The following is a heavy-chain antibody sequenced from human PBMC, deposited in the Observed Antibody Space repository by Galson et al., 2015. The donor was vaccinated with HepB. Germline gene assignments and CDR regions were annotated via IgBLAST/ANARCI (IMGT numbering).Heavy chain of an antibody. D-gene: IGHD3-22*01. J-gene: IGHJ4*02. CDR2: IDPNDSYT. V-gene: IGHV5-10-1*01. Sequence: SGAEVKKPGESLRIPCKASGYSFTTFWINWVRQVPGKGLEWVGRIDPNDSYTTYSPAFQGHVTISADESLTTAFLEWRTLKASDTAIYYCARGGRTFSSGGVPDWGQGTLVAVSS. CDR3: ARGGRTFSSGGVPD. CDR1: GYSFTTFW.